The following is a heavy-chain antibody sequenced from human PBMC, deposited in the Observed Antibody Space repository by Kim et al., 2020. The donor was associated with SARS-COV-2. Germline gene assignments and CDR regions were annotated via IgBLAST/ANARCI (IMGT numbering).Heavy chain of an antibody. D-gene: IGHD1-26*01. CDR3: ARDLEADASRAGRLGS. CDR1: GYTFTKYG. Sequence: ASVKVSCKASGYTFTKYGINWVRQVPGQGLEWMGWISHYNGETDYAQKVQGRVTMTTDISTETVYLELRRLRSDDTAIYYCARDLEADASRAGRLGSWGQGTLVTVSS. V-gene: IGHV1-18*04. CDR2: ISHYNGET. J-gene: IGHJ5*02.